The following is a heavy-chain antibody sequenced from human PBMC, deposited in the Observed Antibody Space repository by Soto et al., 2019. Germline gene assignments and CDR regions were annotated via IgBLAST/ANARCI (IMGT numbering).Heavy chain of an antibody. J-gene: IGHJ4*02. V-gene: IGHV3-9*02. CDR3: ARDTQPATTYYFDY. CDR2: ISWNSGTI. Sequence: GGSLRLSCAASGFTSDDYAMHWVRQAPGKGLEWVSGISWNSGTIGYADSVKGRFTIFRDNSKNTLHLQMNSLRAEDTAVYYCARDTQPATTYYFDYWGQGTLVTVSS. D-gene: IGHD1-26*01. CDR1: GFTSDDYA.